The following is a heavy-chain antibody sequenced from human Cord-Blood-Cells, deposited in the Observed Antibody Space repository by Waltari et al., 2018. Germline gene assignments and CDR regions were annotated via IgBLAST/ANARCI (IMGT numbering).Heavy chain of an antibody. CDR1: GFTFSSYR. CDR3: ARDHDYGDYYFDY. Sequence: EVEMEESGCGLVQPGGPLCHSCAASGFTFSSYRMSFACSAPGKGLEWVANIKQDGSEKYYVDSVKGRFTISRDNAKNSLYLQMKSLRAEDTAVYYCARDHDYGDYYFDYWGQGTLVTVSS. CDR2: IKQDGSEK. D-gene: IGHD4-17*01. V-gene: IGHV3-7*01. J-gene: IGHJ4*02.